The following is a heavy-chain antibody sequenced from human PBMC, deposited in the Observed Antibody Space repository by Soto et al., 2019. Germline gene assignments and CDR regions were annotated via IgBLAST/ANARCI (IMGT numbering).Heavy chain of an antibody. CDR3: ARARYCSGGSCYSYWFDP. Sequence: ASVKVSCKASGYTFTSYGISWVRQAPGQGLEWMGWISAYNGNTNYAQKLQGRVTMTTDTSTSTAYMELRSPRSDDTAVYYCARARYCSGGSCYSYWFDPWGQGTLVTVSS. J-gene: IGHJ5*02. CDR1: GYTFTSYG. V-gene: IGHV1-18*01. D-gene: IGHD2-15*01. CDR2: ISAYNGNT.